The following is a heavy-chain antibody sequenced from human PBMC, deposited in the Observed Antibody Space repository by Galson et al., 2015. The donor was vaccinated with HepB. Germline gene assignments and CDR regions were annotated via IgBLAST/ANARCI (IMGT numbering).Heavy chain of an antibody. Sequence: SLRLSCAASGFTFSGSAMHWVRQASGKGLEWVGRIRSKANSYATAYAASVKGRFTISRDDSKNTAYLQMNSLKTEDTAVYYCTSPLKTESLVGAIVDYWGQGTLVTVSS. CDR3: TSPLKTESLVGAIVDY. J-gene: IGHJ4*02. D-gene: IGHD1-26*01. CDR2: IRSKANSYAT. CDR1: GFTFSGSA. V-gene: IGHV3-73*01.